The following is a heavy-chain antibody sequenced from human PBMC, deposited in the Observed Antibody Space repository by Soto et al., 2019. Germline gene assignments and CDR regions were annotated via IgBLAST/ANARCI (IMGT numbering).Heavy chain of an antibody. CDR1: GGTFSSYA. V-gene: IGHV1-69*06. Sequence: SVKVSCKASGGTFSSYAISWVRQAPGQGLEWMGGIIPIFGTANYARKFQGRVTITADKSTSTAYMELSSLRSEDTAVYYCERGDMVRGADDAFDIWGQGTMVTV. J-gene: IGHJ3*02. CDR2: IIPIFGTA. CDR3: ERGDMVRGADDAFDI. D-gene: IGHD3-10*01.